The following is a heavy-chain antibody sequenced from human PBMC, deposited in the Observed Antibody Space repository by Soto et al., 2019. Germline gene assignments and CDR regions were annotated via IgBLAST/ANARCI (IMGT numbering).Heavy chain of an antibody. CDR2: IIPIFGTA. CDR1: GGTFSSYA. D-gene: IGHD5-12*01. V-gene: IGHV1-69*01. J-gene: IGHJ6*02. Sequence: QVQLVQSGAEVKKPGSSVKVSCKASGGTFSSYAISWVRQAPGQGLEWMGGIIPIFGTANYAQKFQGRVTITAAESTSTSYMELRSLRSEDTAVYYRASAQFHGYQYYYYGLDVCGQGTTVTVSS. CDR3: ASAQFHGYQYYYYGLDV.